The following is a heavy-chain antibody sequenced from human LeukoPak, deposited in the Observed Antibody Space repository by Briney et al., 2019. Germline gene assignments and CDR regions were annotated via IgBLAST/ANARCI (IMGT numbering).Heavy chain of an antibody. V-gene: IGHV1-69*01. CDR2: IIPIFGTA. J-gene: IGHJ6*03. D-gene: IGHD5-12*01. Sequence: SVKVSCKASGGTFSSYAISWVRQAPGQGLEWMGGIIPIFGTANYAQKFQGRVTIAADESTSTAYMELSSLRSEDTAVYYCARGGGYDYYYYYMDVWGKGTTVTVSS. CDR1: GGTFSSYA. CDR3: ARGGGYDYYYYYMDV.